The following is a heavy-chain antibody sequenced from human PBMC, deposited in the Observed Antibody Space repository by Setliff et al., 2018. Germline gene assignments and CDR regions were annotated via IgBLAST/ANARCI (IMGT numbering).Heavy chain of an antibody. V-gene: IGHV3-53*05. CDR2: LYDDGSK. CDR1: GFTVSAND. D-gene: IGHD6-19*01. J-gene: IGHJ1*01. CDR3: AREGSIGWSQYFHH. Sequence: PGGSLRLSCAASGFTVSANDMSWVRQAPGKGLEWISLLYDDGSKFYAESVKGRFTISRDISTNTLFLEIDSLRSEDTGLYYCAREGSIGWSQYFHHWGQGTPVTVSS.